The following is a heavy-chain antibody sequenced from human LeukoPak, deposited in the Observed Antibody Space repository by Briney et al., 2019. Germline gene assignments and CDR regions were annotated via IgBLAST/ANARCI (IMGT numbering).Heavy chain of an antibody. D-gene: IGHD3-16*01. V-gene: IGHV3-48*01. CDR1: GFTFSGYS. CDR3: ARPFGEHAFDI. J-gene: IGHJ3*02. Sequence: PGGSLRLSCAASGFTFSGYSMNWVRQAPGKGLEWVSYISSSSSTIYYADSVKGRFTISRDNAKNSLYLQMNSLRAEDTAVYYCARPFGEHAFDIWGQGTMVTVSS. CDR2: ISSSSSTI.